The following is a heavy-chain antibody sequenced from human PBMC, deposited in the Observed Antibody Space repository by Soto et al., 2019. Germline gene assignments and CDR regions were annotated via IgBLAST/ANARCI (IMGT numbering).Heavy chain of an antibody. Sequence: SLKISCAASGFTFDDYAMHWVRQAPGKGLEWVSGISWNSGSIGYADSVKGRFTISRDNAKNSLYLQMNSLRAEDTALYYCAKEGGSGWYFDYWGQGTLVTVSS. CDR1: GFTFDDYA. D-gene: IGHD6-19*01. J-gene: IGHJ4*02. CDR2: ISWNSGSI. V-gene: IGHV3-9*01. CDR3: AKEGGSGWYFDY.